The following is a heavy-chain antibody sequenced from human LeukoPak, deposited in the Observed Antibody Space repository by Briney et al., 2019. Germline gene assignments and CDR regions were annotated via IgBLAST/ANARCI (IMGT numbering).Heavy chain of an antibody. V-gene: IGHV3-9*01. CDR1: GFTFDDYA. J-gene: IGHJ6*03. CDR3: AKGYYMDV. CDR2: ISWNSGSI. Sequence: GGSLRLSCVASGFTFDDYAIHWVRQAPGKGLEWVSGISWNSGSIGYADSVKGRFTISRDTANNSLYLQMSSLRAEDTALYYCAKGYYMDVWGKGATVSVSS.